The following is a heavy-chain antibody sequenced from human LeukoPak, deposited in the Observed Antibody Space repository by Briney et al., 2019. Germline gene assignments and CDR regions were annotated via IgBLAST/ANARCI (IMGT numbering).Heavy chain of an antibody. D-gene: IGHD6-6*01. J-gene: IGHJ4*02. CDR2: IRYDGSNK. Sequence: PGGSLRLSCAASGFTFSNYDMDWVRQAPGKGLEWVAFIRYDGSNKYYADSVKGRFTISRDNSKNTLYLQMNSLRAEDTAVYYCAKDAEYSTSSSLDYWGQGTLVIVSS. CDR1: GFTFSNYD. V-gene: IGHV3-30*02. CDR3: AKDAEYSTSSSLDY.